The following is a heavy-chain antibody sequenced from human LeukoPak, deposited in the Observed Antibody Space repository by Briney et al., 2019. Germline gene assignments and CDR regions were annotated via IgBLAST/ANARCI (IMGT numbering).Heavy chain of an antibody. CDR1: GFTVSSNY. CDR2: ISGSGGST. CDR3: AKVELSSGWYGGVDP. Sequence: GGSLRLSCAASGFTVSSNYMSWVRQAPGKGLEWVSAISGSGGSTYYADSVKGRFTISRDNSKNTLYLQMNSLRAEDTAVYYCAKVELSSGWYGGVDPWGQGTLVTVSS. D-gene: IGHD6-19*01. J-gene: IGHJ5*02. V-gene: IGHV3-23*01.